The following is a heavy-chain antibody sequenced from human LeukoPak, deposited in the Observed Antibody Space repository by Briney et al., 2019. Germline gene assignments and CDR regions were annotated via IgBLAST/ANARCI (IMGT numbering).Heavy chain of an antibody. Sequence: GRSLRLSCAASGFTFSSYAMHWVRQAPGKGLEWVALISYEGSIIYYADSVKGRFTISRDNSNNTLYLQMSSLRPEDTAVYSCAKDGGNNWFDPWGQGTLVTVSS. J-gene: IGHJ5*02. D-gene: IGHD3-16*01. CDR1: GFTFSSYA. V-gene: IGHV3-30*04. CDR2: ISYEGSII. CDR3: AKDGGNNWFDP.